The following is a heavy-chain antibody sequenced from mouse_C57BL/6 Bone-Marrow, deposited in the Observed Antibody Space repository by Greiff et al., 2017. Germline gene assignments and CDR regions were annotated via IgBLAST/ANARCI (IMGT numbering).Heavy chain of an antibody. V-gene: IGHV5-17*01. CDR3: ARRYGSSYDWYFDV. CDR1: GFTFSDYG. Sequence: EVQVVESGGGLVKPGGSLKLSCAASGFTFSDYGMHWVRQAPEKGLEWVAYISSGSSTIYYADTVKGRFTISRDNAKHTLFLQMTSLRAEETAMYYCARRYGSSYDWYFDVWGTGTTVTVSS. J-gene: IGHJ1*03. CDR2: ISSGSSTI. D-gene: IGHD1-1*01.